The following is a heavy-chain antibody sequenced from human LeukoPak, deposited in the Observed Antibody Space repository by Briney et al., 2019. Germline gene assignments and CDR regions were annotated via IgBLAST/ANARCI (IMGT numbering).Heavy chain of an antibody. V-gene: IGHV1-8*01. CDR2: MNPGSGNT. D-gene: IGHD3-9*01. CDR1: GYTFTTYD. Sequence: GASVKVSCKASGYTFTTYDMTWVRQATGQGLEWMGWMNPGSGNTAYAQKPQDRVTMTRDTSISTAYMELSSLESEDTAIYYCARGLGDYNTDWFPVSGYWGQGTLVTVSS. CDR3: ARGLGDYNTDWFPVSGY. J-gene: IGHJ4*02.